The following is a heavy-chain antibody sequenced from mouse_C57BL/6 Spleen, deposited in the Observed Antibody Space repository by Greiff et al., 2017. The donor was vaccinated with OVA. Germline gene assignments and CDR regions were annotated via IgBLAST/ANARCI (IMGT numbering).Heavy chain of an antibody. V-gene: IGHV1-64*01. Sequence: QVQLKESGAELVKPGASVKLSCKASGYTFTSYWMHWVKQRPGQGLEWIGMIHPNSGSTNYNEKFKSKATLTVDKSSSTAYMQLSSLTSEDSAVYYCARKGGYSNCYFDYWGQGTTLTVSS. J-gene: IGHJ2*01. D-gene: IGHD2-5*01. CDR2: IHPNSGST. CDR3: ARKGGYSNCYFDY. CDR1: GYTFTSYW.